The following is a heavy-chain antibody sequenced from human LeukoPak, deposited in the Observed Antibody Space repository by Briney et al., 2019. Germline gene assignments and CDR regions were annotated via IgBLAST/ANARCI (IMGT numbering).Heavy chain of an antibody. D-gene: IGHD3-22*01. J-gene: IGHJ4*02. Sequence: GGSLRLSCAASGLTFSSYWMSWVRQAPGKGLEWVANIKQDGSEKYYVDSVKGRFTISRDNAKNSLYLQMNSLRAEDTAVYYCARDLAPTYYYDSSGYWPCSYWGQGTLVTVSS. CDR1: GLTFSSYW. V-gene: IGHV3-7*01. CDR2: IKQDGSEK. CDR3: ARDLAPTYYYDSSGYWPCSY.